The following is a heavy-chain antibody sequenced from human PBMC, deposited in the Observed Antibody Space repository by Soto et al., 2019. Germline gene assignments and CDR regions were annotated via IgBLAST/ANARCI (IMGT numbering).Heavy chain of an antibody. CDR2: VSSSSSTI. J-gene: IGHJ5*02. Sequence: EVQLVESGGGLVQPGGSLRLSCAASGFTFSSYSMNWVRQAPGKGLEWVSYVSSSSSTIYYGDSVKGRFTISRDNAKSSLYLQMNSLRAEDTAVYYCASAFDILTGYKHSWFDPWGQGTLVTVSS. CDR3: ASAFDILTGYKHSWFDP. D-gene: IGHD3-9*01. V-gene: IGHV3-48*01. CDR1: GFTFSSYS.